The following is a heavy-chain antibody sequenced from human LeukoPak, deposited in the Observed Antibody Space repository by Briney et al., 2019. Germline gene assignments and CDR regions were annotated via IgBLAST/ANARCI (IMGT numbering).Heavy chain of an antibody. Sequence: GASVEVSCKTSGYTFTSCYMHWVRQAPGQGLEWMGIINPSSGSTSYAQKFQGRVTMTRDMSTSTVYMELSSLRSEDTAMYYCARTWGSSDYWGQGTLVTVSS. V-gene: IGHV1-46*01. CDR2: INPSSGST. CDR3: ARTWGSSDY. CDR1: GYTFTSCY. D-gene: IGHD3-16*01. J-gene: IGHJ4*02.